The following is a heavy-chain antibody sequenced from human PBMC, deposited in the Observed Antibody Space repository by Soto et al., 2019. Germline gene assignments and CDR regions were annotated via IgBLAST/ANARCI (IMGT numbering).Heavy chain of an antibody. D-gene: IGHD3-10*01. CDR3: ARLENGTMVRDVGYGMDV. Sequence: QVQLQESGPGLAKPAQTLSLTCTVYGGSIISGGYYWSWIRNHPEQDLERIGYIYYSGSTYYNPSLKSRVTISVDTTKNQFSLKLSSVTAADTAVYYCARLENGTMVRDVGYGMDVWGQGTTVTVSS. CDR1: GGSIISGGYY. CDR2: IYYSGST. J-gene: IGHJ6*02. V-gene: IGHV4-31*03.